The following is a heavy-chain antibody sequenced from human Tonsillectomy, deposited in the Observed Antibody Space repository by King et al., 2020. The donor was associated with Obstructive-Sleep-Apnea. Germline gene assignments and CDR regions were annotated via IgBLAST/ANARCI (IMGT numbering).Heavy chain of an antibody. Sequence: VQLVESGGGVVQPGRSLRLSCAASGFTFSSYGMHWVRQAPGKGLEWVAVIWYDGSNKYYADSVKGRFTISRDNSKNTLYLQMNSLRAEDTAVYYCASASGSYRYGMDVWGQGTTVTVSS. CDR3: ASASGSYRYGMDV. D-gene: IGHD1-26*01. CDR1: GFTFSSYG. V-gene: IGHV3-33*01. J-gene: IGHJ6*02. CDR2: IWYDGSNK.